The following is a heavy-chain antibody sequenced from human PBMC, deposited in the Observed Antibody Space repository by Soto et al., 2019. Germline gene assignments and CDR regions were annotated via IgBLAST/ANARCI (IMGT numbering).Heavy chain of an antibody. CDR2: ISHDGINK. J-gene: IGHJ4*02. D-gene: IGHD2-2*01. CDR3: GRCTSTSCHLGSDY. V-gene: IGHV3-30-3*01. CDR1: GFTFSSYA. Sequence: GGSLRLSCAASGFTFSSYAMNWVRQAPGKGLEWVALISHDGINKYYADSVRGRFTIPRDSSTNTLYLQMNSLRAADTAVYYCGRCTSTSCHLGSDYWGQGTLVTVSS.